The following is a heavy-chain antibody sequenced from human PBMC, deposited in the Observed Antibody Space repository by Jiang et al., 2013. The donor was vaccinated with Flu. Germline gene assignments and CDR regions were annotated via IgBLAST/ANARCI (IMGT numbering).Heavy chain of an antibody. CDR2: TFYRSQWRY. V-gene: IGHV6-1*01. D-gene: IGHD3-10*02. CDR3: ARGSMFSFDI. CDR1: GDSVSSTTFA. Sequence: GSGLVKPSQTLSLTCAISGDSVSSTTFAWNWIRLSPSRGLEWLGRTFYRSQWRYDYAVSFEGRITINPDTSKNQFFLQLNSVTPEDTAVYYCARGSMFSFDIWDRGTKVTV. J-gene: IGHJ3*02.